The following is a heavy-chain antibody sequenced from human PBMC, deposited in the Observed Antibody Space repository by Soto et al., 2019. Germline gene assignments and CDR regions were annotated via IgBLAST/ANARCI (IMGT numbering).Heavy chain of an antibody. D-gene: IGHD3-22*01. J-gene: IGHJ6*02. Sequence: GGSLRLSCAASGFTFSNAWMSWVRQAPGKGLEWVGRIKSKTDGGTTDYAAPVKGRFTISRDDSKSTLYLQMNSLKTEGTAVYYCTSRTNYYYDSSGYYRYYYYGMDVWGQGTTATVS. CDR1: GFTFSNAW. V-gene: IGHV3-15*01. CDR2: IKSKTDGGTT. CDR3: TSRTNYYYDSSGYYRYYYYGMDV.